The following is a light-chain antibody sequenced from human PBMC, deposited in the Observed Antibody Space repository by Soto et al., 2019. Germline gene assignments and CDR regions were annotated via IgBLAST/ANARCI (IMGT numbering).Light chain of an antibody. CDR3: CSHAGSTTFYI. V-gene: IGLV2-23*02. J-gene: IGLJ1*01. CDR1: SSDVGTYNL. CDR2: EVT. Sequence: ALTQPASVSGSPGQSITISCTGTSSDVGTYNLVSWYQQHPGKAPKLMIYEVTRRPSGVSNRFSGSKSGNTASLTISGLQAEDEADYYCCSHAGSTTFYIFGFGTKVTVL.